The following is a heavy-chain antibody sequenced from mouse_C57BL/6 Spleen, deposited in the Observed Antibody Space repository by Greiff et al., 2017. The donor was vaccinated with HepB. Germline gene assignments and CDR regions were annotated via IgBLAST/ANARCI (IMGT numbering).Heavy chain of an antibody. D-gene: IGHD2-2*01. CDR2: IHPNSGST. CDR1: GYTFTSYW. J-gene: IGHJ4*01. CDR3: ARSMVTTTRERAMDY. V-gene: IGHV1-64*01. Sequence: QVQLQQPGAELVKPGASVKLSCKASGYTFTSYWMHWVKQRPGQGLEWIGMIHPNSGSTNYNEKFKSKATLTVDKSSSTAYMQLSSLTSEDSAVYYCARSMVTTTRERAMDYWGQGTSVTVSS.